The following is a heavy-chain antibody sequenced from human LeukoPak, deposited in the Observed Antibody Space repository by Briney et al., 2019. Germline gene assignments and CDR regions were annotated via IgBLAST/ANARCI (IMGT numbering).Heavy chain of an antibody. CDR2: TIGSGGST. V-gene: IGHV3-23*01. Sequence: GGSLRLSCAASGFTFSNYAMSWVRQAPGKGLEWVSGTIGSGGSTDYADTMKGRFTISRDNTKNTLYLQMNSLRAEDTAIYYCAKGMSSWYYDYWGQGTLVTVSS. CDR3: AKGMSSWYYDY. CDR1: GFTFSNYA. J-gene: IGHJ4*02. D-gene: IGHD6-13*01.